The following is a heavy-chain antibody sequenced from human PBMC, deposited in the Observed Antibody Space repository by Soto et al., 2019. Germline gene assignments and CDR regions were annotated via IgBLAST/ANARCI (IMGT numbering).Heavy chain of an antibody. Sequence: PSETLCLTCAVSGGSISSRNGWRWVRQPPGKGLEWIGEIYHSGSTNYNPSLKSRVTISVDKSKNQFSLKLSSVTAADTAVYYCARWSGWGSYLFDIWGQGTMGTGSS. CDR2: IYHSGST. J-gene: IGHJ3*02. V-gene: IGHV4-4*02. CDR3: ARWSGWGSYLFDI. CDR1: GGSISSRNG. D-gene: IGHD1-26*01.